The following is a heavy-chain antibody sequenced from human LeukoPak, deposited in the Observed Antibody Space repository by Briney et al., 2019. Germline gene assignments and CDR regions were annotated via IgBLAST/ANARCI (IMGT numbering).Heavy chain of an antibody. V-gene: IGHV7-4-1*02. CDR1: GYTFTSYA. Sequence: ASVKVSCKASGYTFTSYAMNWVRQAPGQGLEWMGWINTNTGNPTYAQGFTGRFVFSLDTSVSTAYLQISSLKAEDAAVYYCARDLAAAGTFLLDYWGQGTLVTVSS. CDR3: ARDLAAAGTFLLDY. CDR2: INTNTGNP. J-gene: IGHJ4*02. D-gene: IGHD6-13*01.